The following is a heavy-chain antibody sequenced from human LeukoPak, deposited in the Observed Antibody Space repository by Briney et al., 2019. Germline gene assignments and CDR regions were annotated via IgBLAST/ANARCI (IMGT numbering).Heavy chain of an antibody. J-gene: IGHJ4*02. CDR3: ASTERCSTTCPLDY. CDR1: GGSFRGYY. D-gene: IGHD2-2*01. Sequence: SETLSRTCAVYGGSFRGYYWSWIRQPPGKGLEWIGEINHSGSTNYNPPLKSRVTISLDTSMKKFSLKLNSVTAADTAVYYCASTERCSTTCPLDYWGQGTLVTVSS. CDR2: INHSGST. V-gene: IGHV4-34*01.